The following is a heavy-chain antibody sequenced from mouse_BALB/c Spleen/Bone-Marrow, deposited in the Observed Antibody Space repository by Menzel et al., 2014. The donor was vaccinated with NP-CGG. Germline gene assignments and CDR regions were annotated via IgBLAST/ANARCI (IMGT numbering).Heavy chain of an antibody. CDR3: ARHGIARLLDY. CDR2: ISSGGSYT. Sequence: EVKVEESGGGLVKPGGSLKLSCAASGFTFSSYAMSWVRQTPEKRLEWVATISSGGSYTYYPDSVKGRFTISRHNAKNTLYLQMSSLRSEDTVMYYCARHGIARLLDYWGQGTTLTVSS. V-gene: IGHV5-9-3*01. CDR1: GFTFSSYA. J-gene: IGHJ2*01.